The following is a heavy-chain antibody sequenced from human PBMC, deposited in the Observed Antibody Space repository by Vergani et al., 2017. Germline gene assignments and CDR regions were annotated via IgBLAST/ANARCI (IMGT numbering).Heavy chain of an antibody. V-gene: IGHV3-23*04. J-gene: IGHJ5*02. CDR3: AKDGNSMVRWVITENNWFDP. CDR2: ISGSGGST. CDR1: GFTFSSYG. Sequence: VQLVESGGGVVQPGGSLRLSCAASGFTFSSYGMHWVRQAPGKGLDWVSAISGSGGSTYYADSVKGRFTISRYNSKNTLYLQLNSLRAEDPDVYYCAKDGNSMVRWVITENNWFDPWGQGTLVTVSS. D-gene: IGHD3-10*01.